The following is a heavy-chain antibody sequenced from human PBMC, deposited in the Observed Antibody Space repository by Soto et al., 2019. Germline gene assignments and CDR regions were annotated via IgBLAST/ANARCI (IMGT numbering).Heavy chain of an antibody. CDR3: ATLAAAAPFDY. CDR1: GFTFSSYG. V-gene: IGHV3-30*03. CDR2: ISYDGSNK. J-gene: IGHJ4*02. D-gene: IGHD6-13*01. Sequence: GGSLRLSCAASGFTFSSYGMHWVRQAPGKGLEWVAVISYDGSNKYYADSVKGRFTISRDNSKNTLYLQMNSLRAEDTAVYYCATLAAAAPFDYWGQGTLVTVSS.